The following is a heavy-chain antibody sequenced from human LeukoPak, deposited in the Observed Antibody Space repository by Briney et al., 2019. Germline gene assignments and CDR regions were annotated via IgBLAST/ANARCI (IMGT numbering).Heavy chain of an antibody. D-gene: IGHD2-2*01. Sequence: PGGSLRLSCAASGFTFSSYAMSWVRQAPGKGPEWVSSIGGSGGNTTYADSVKGRFTISRDNSKNTLYLQMNSLRAEDTGVYYCAKDLYCSSTSCYEAVYWGQGTLVTVSS. CDR1: GFTFSSYA. V-gene: IGHV3-23*01. J-gene: IGHJ4*02. CDR3: AKDLYCSSTSCYEAVY. CDR2: IGGSGGNT.